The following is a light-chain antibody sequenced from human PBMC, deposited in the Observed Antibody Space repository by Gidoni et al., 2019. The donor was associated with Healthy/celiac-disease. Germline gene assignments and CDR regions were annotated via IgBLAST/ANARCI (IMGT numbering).Light chain of an antibody. V-gene: IGKV1-5*01. CDR2: DAS. J-gene: IGKJ4*01. CDR1: PSISSC. CDR3: QQYNSYSLT. Sequence: DIQMTQSPSTLSASVGDRVTITCRSSPSISSCLAWYQQQPGKAPKLLIYDASSLESGVPPRFSGSGSVTDFTLTISSLQPDDFATYYCQQYNSYSLTFGGGTKVEIK.